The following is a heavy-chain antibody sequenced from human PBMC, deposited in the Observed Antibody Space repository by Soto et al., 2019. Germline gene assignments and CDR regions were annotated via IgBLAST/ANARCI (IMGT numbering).Heavy chain of an antibody. D-gene: IGHD6-19*01. Sequence: EVQLVESGGGLVKPGGSLRLSCAASGFTFSSYSMNWVRQAPGKGLEWVSSISGSSSYIYYADSVKGRFTISRDNAKXXLYLQMNSLRAEDTAVYYCARDGVDSSGWYRQLDYWGQGTLVTVSS. CDR1: GFTFSSYS. CDR2: ISGSSSYI. CDR3: ARDGVDSSGWYRQLDY. V-gene: IGHV3-21*01. J-gene: IGHJ4*02.